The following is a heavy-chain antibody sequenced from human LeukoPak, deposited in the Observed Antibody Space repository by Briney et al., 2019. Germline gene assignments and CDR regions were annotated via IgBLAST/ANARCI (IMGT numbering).Heavy chain of an antibody. CDR3: ARVFRVVRGVLTDAFDI. D-gene: IGHD3-10*01. CDR1: GGSISSYY. V-gene: IGHV4-4*07. J-gene: IGHJ3*02. CDR2: IYTSGST. Sequence: SETLSLTCTVSGGSISSYYWSWIRQPAGKGLEWIGRIYTSGSTNYNPSLKSRVTMSVDTSKNQFSLKLSSVTAADTAVYYCARVFRVVRGVLTDAFDIXGQGTMVTVSS.